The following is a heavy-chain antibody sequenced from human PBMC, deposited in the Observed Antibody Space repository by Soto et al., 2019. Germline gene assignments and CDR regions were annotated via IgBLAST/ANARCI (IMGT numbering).Heavy chain of an antibody. CDR2: IIPILGIA. CDR1: GGTFSSYT. V-gene: IGHV1-69*02. J-gene: IGHJ4*02. Sequence: QVQLVQSGAEVKKPGSSVKVSCKASGGTFSSYTISWVRQAPGQGLEWMGRIIPILGIANYAQKVQGRVTITADKSTSTAYMELSSLRCEDTAVYYCASVCSSGYDIDFWGQGTLVTVSS. CDR3: ASVCSSGYDIDF. D-gene: IGHD5-12*01.